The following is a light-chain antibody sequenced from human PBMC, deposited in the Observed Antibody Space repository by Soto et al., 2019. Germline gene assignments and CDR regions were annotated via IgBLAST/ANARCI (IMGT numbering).Light chain of an antibody. CDR3: QHYNSYSEA. CDR2: AAS. CDR1: QGIESD. J-gene: IGKJ1*01. V-gene: IGKV1-6*01. Sequence: AIQMTQSPSSLSASVGDRITITCRASQGIESDLSWYQQRPGKAPKLLIYAASNVHSGVPPRFSGSRSGTEFTLTISNLQPEDFASYYCQHYNSYSEAFGQGTKVDIK.